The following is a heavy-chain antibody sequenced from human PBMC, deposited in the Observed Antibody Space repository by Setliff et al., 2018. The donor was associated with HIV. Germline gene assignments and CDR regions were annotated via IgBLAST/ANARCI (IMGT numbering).Heavy chain of an antibody. Sequence: PSETLSLTCTVSGGILSSDSFCWSWIRQPAGKGLGGIGHISATGSTNYNPSLKTRVTMSLATSKTQFSLNLNSVTAADAAVYFCARAREGWKPCAFDYWGQGTLVTVSS. D-gene: IGHD1-1*01. CDR2: ISATGST. V-gene: IGHV4-61*09. J-gene: IGHJ4*02. CDR1: GGILSSDSFC. CDR3: ARAREGWKPCAFDY.